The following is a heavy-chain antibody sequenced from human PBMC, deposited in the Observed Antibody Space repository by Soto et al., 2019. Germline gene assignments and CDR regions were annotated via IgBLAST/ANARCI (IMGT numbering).Heavy chain of an antibody. V-gene: IGHV4-59*01. CDR3: ARGRTTSAWYFFED. J-gene: IGHJ4*02. CDR1: GGSLNKYY. Sequence: SETLYIPCTGSGGSLNKYYWSWIRQPPGKGLEWLGYIHHSGTTNYNPTLKRRVTLSVEKSKTHFSLSLTSVTAADTAVYYFARGRTTSAWYFFEDWAQGSRVIVS. CDR2: IHHSGTT. D-gene: IGHD6-19*01.